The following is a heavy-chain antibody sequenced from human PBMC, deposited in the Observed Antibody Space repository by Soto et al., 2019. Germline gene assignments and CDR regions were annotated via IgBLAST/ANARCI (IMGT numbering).Heavy chain of an antibody. V-gene: IGHV3-23*01. CDR2: ISGSSGST. J-gene: IGHJ4*02. D-gene: IGHD2-15*01. Sequence: EVQLLESGGGLVQPGGSLRLSCAASGFTFSSNAMSWVRQAPGKGLEWISAISGSSGSTYYSDSVKGRFTISRDNFKNTLYLQMNSLRAEDTAVYYCAKDGRGGTWDYWGQGTLVTVSS. CDR3: AKDGRGGTWDY. CDR1: GFTFSSNA.